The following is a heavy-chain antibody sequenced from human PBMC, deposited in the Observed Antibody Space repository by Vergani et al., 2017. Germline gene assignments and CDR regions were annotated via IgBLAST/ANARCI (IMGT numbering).Heavy chain of an antibody. V-gene: IGHV3-23*01. CDR1: GFSFPGYA. CDR3: TRVDA. Sequence: EVQLLESGGGLVQPGGSLRLSCEASGFSFPGYAMSWVRQAPGKGLEWVSSVSGSSATPYYADSVKGRFIISRDNSKNTLHLQMNSLRADDTAVYYCTRVDAWGQGTLVTVSS. CDR2: VSGSSATP. J-gene: IGHJ5*02.